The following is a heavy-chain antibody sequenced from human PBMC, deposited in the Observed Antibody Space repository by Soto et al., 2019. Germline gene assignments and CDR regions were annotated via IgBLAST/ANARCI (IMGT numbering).Heavy chain of an antibody. J-gene: IGHJ6*02. V-gene: IGHV3-30*04. CDR3: ARGDREDTAVVIGVRPGEYGVDV. D-gene: IGHD2-15*01. Sequence: QVQLVESGGGVVQPGRSLRLSCAASGFTFSNYAMHWVRQAPGKGLECVAVISYKGGTRFYRDYVKGRFTISRDNSKNTVHLQIDSLRYEDAAVYYCARGDREDTAVVIGVRPGEYGVDVWGQGTTVTVSS. CDR1: GFTFSNYA. CDR2: ISYKGGTR.